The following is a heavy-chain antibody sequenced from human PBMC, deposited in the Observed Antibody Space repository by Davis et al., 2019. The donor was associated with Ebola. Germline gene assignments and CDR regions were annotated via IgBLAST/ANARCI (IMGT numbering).Heavy chain of an antibody. CDR1: GFDFSDSY. J-gene: IGHJ4*02. V-gene: IGHV3-11*06. D-gene: IGHD6-13*01. CDR2: ITSSGSYT. CDR3: ARVISVAAAGTADY. Sequence: GESLKISCAASGFDFSDSYMTWVRQAPGKGLEWISYITSSGSYTNYADSVKGRFTMSRDNSKKSLYLQMNSLRAEDTAVYYCARVISVAAAGTADYWGQGTVVTVSS.